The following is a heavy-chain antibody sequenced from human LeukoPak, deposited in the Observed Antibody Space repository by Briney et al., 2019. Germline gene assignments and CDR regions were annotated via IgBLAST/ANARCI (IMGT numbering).Heavy chain of an antibody. Sequence: GGPLRLSCAASGVTFSSYGMHCVRAAPGKGLEWVALISSDGNDKLYGDSVKGRFTISRDDSKSTLYPQMNSLRAEDTAVYYCTTKVIRGNSGDDYDDWGQGTLVTVSS. CDR2: ISSDGNDK. D-gene: IGHD5-12*01. V-gene: IGHV3-30*03. CDR3: TTKVIRGNSGDDYDD. CDR1: GVTFSSYG. J-gene: IGHJ4*02.